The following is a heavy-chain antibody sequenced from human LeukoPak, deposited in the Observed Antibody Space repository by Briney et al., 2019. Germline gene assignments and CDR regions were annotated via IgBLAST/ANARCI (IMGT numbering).Heavy chain of an antibody. V-gene: IGHV1-46*01. CDR2: INPSGGST. CDR3: ARGLFSSGFWSGYYSRGGSTYYYYYMDV. J-gene: IGHJ6*03. CDR1: GYTFTSYY. D-gene: IGHD3-3*01. Sequence: ASVKVSCKASGYTFTSYYMHWVRQAPGQGLEWMGIINPSGGSTSYAQKFQGRVTMTRDTSTSTVYMELSSLRSEDTAVYYCARGLFSSGFWSGYYSRGGSTYYYYYMDVWGKGTTVTVSS.